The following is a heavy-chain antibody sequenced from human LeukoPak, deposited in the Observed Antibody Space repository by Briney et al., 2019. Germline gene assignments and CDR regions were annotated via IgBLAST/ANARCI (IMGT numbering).Heavy chain of an antibody. Sequence: PSETLSLTCTVSGGSISSGAHYWSWIRQHPGKGLEWIGYTYYSGSTYYNPSLKSRVTISVVTSKNQFSLKLSSVTAADTAVYYCARQYSSLYYFDYWGQGTLVTVSS. CDR1: GGSISSGAHY. CDR3: ARQYSSLYYFDY. D-gene: IGHD5-12*01. J-gene: IGHJ4*02. V-gene: IGHV4-31*03. CDR2: TYYSGST.